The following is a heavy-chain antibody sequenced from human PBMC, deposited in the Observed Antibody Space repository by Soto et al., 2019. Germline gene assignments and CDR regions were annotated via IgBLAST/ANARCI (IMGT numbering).Heavy chain of an antibody. CDR2: IYVTGAV. Sequence: PSETLSLTCSVSGAALNSGNYYWSWIRQAPGKGLEWIGHIYVTGAVDYNPSLRDRITISQDTSEGQFSLNLRLVTAADTAVYYCARLRIATNNYKWFDPWGQGTLVTVSS. V-gene: IGHV4-31*03. CDR1: GAALNSGNYY. D-gene: IGHD2-21*01. CDR3: ARLRIATNNYKWFDP. J-gene: IGHJ5*02.